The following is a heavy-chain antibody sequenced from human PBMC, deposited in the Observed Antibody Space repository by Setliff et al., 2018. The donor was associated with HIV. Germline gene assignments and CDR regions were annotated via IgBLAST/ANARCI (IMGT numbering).Heavy chain of an antibody. Sequence: GESLTISCAASGFTFSNYWMSWVRQAPGKGLEWVANIKKDGSEKYYVDSVKGRFTISKDNAKKSLYLQMNSLRGDDTAVYYCASFQEDYWGQGTLVTVSS. CDR1: GFTFSNYW. J-gene: IGHJ4*02. V-gene: IGHV3-7*01. CDR2: IKKDGSEK. CDR3: ASFQEDY.